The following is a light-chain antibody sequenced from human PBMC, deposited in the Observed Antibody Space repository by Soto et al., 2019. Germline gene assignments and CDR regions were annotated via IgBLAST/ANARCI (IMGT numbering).Light chain of an antibody. V-gene: IGKV1-5*03. CDR2: KAS. J-gene: IGKJ2*01. CDR1: QSISSW. Sequence: DIQMTQSPSTLSASVGDRVTITCRASQSISSWLAWYQQKPGEAPKILIYKASTLESGVPSRFSGSGSWTEFTLTISSLQPDDFATYYCQQYDYYPYTFGQGTKLEIK. CDR3: QQYDYYPYT.